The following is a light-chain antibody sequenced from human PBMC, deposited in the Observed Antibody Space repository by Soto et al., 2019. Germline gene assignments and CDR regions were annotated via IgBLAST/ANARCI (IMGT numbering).Light chain of an antibody. Sequence: EIVMTQSPDTLSVSPGERATLSCRASQSVTSRLAWYQQKPGQVPRLLIYDASTRATGIPARFSGSGSGTEFTLTISSLQSEDFAVYYCQQYGSSPRFTFGPGTKVDIK. J-gene: IGKJ3*01. CDR2: DAS. V-gene: IGKV3-15*01. CDR1: QSVTSR. CDR3: QQYGSSPRFT.